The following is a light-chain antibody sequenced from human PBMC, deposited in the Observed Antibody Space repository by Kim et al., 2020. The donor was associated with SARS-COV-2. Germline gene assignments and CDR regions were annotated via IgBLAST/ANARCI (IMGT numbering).Light chain of an antibody. Sequence: SPLSASVGDRVTSTCRASQSINTYFNWIQQKPGKAPKLLIHAASSLQSGVPSRFSGSGAGTDFTLTISSLQPEDSATYYCQQSFSFGGGTKVEIK. CDR1: QSINTY. V-gene: IGKV1-39*01. J-gene: IGKJ4*01. CDR3: QQSFS. CDR2: AAS.